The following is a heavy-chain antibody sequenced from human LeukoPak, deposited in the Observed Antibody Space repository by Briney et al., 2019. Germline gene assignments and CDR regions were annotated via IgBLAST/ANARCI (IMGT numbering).Heavy chain of an antibody. V-gene: IGHV4-59*12. Sequence: SETLSLTCTVSGGSISSYYWSWIRQPPGKGLGWIGYIYYSGSTNYNPSLKSRVTISVDTSKNQFSLKLSSVTAADTAVYYCARDLTDYGDYDHWGQGTLVTVSS. CDR2: IYYSGST. CDR3: ARDLTDYGDYDH. CDR1: GGSISSYY. D-gene: IGHD4-17*01. J-gene: IGHJ5*02.